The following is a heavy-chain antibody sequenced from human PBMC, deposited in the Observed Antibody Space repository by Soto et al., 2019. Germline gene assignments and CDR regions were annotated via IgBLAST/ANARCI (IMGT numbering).Heavy chain of an antibody. V-gene: IGHV1-2*02. Sequence: QVQLVQSGAEVKKPGASVKVSCKASGYTFTDYYMHWVRQAPGQGLEWMGWINPNSGGTNYAQKFQGRVTMTRVTSISTAYMELSSLRSDDTALYYCAKDPKIVVVPAATGGMDVWGQGTTVTVSS. CDR3: AKDPKIVVVPAATGGMDV. CDR1: GYTFTDYY. J-gene: IGHJ6*02. D-gene: IGHD2-2*01. CDR2: INPNSGGT.